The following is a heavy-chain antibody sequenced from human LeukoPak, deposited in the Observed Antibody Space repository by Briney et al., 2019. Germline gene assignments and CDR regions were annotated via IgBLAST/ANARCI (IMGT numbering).Heavy chain of an antibody. CDR2: INDSGST. V-gene: IGHV4-34*01. D-gene: IGHD3-3*01. CDR1: GGSFSAYY. CDR3: ARVPGVVQGG. Sequence: SETLSLTCAVYGGSFSAYYWSWIRQPPGKGLEWIGEINDSGSTNHNPSLKSRVTMSIDTSKNQFSLNLSSVTAADTAVYFCARVPGVVQGGWGQGTLVTVSS. J-gene: IGHJ4*02.